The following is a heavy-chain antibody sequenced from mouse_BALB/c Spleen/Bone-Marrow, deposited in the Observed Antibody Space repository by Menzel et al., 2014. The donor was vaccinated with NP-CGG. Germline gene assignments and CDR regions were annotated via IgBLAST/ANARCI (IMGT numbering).Heavy chain of an antibody. J-gene: IGHJ3*01. Sequence: EVQLQQSGAELVKPGASVKLSCTASGFNIKDTYMHWVKQRPEQGLEWIGRIDPANGNTKYDPKFQGKATITADTSSNTAYLQLISLTSEDTAVYYCAFYYYGSSPFAYWGQGALVTVSA. CDR3: AFYYYGSSPFAY. CDR1: GFNIKDTY. V-gene: IGHV14-3*02. CDR2: IDPANGNT. D-gene: IGHD1-1*01.